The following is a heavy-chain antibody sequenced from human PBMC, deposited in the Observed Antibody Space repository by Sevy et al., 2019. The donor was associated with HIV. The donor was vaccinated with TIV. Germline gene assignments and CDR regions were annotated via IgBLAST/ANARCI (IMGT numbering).Heavy chain of an antibody. CDR2: TSGGGGMK. J-gene: IGHJ4*02. Sequence: GGSLRLSCAASGFTFSTYAMNWVRQAPGKGLEWVSATSGGGGMKYYADSVKGRFTISRDNSKNTLYLQMNSLRAEDTAVYYCAREGDQQPFDYWGQGTLVTVSS. CDR1: GFTFSTYA. V-gene: IGHV3-23*01. CDR3: AREGDQQPFDY. D-gene: IGHD6-13*01.